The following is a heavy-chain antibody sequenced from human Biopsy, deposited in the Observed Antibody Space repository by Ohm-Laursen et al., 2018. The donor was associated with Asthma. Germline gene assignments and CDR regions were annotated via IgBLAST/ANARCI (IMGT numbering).Heavy chain of an antibody. CDR2: LIPVLGTP. Sequence: SVKVSCKASGDSFSNYAISWVRQAPGQGLEWMGGLIPVLGTPDHAQMFEGRVTITADESTSTAYMELSSLSSEDTAVYYCARGYSASDRIVYYYSGLEVWGQGTTVTVSS. J-gene: IGHJ6*02. CDR1: GDSFSNYA. D-gene: IGHD5-12*01. CDR3: ARGYSASDRIVYYYSGLEV. V-gene: IGHV1-69*13.